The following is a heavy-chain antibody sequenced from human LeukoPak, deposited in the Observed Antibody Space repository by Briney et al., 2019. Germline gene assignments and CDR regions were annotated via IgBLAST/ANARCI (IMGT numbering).Heavy chain of an antibody. CDR3: VRNLDFWGDSEDY. Sequence: PGGSLRLSCAASGFTFSSYSMNWVRQAPGKGLEWVSSISSSSSYIYYADSVKGRFTISRDNAKNSLYLQMNSLRAEDTAVYYCVRNLDFWGDSEDYWGQGTLVTVSS. CDR1: GFTFSSYS. V-gene: IGHV3-21*01. D-gene: IGHD3-3*01. CDR2: ISSSSSYI. J-gene: IGHJ4*02.